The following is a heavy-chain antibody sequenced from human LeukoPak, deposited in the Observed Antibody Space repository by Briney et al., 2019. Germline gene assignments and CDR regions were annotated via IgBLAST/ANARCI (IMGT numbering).Heavy chain of an antibody. Sequence: SETLSLTCTVSGGSISSGSYYWSWIRQPAGKGLEWIGRIYTSGSTNYNPSLKSRVTITVDTSKNQFSLKLSSVTAADTAVYYCASEDYSDAFDIWGQGTMVTVSS. V-gene: IGHV4-61*02. D-gene: IGHD2-21*01. CDR3: ASEDYSDAFDI. J-gene: IGHJ3*02. CDR1: GGSISSGSYY. CDR2: IYTSGST.